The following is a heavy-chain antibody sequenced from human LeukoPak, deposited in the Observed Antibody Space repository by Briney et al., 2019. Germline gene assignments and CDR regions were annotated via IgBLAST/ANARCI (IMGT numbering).Heavy chain of an antibody. V-gene: IGHV3-7*01. CDR3: GRFGYVAAVDS. CDR2: IEPAGSAT. D-gene: IGHD2-15*01. Sequence: GGSLGLSCTASGFTFSSYWMTWVRQAPGKGLEWVANIEPAGSATYYVDSVKGRFTISRDNAKNLLYLQMNSLRAEDSAVYHCGRFGYVAAVDSWGQGALVTVSS. J-gene: IGHJ4*02. CDR1: GFTFSSYW.